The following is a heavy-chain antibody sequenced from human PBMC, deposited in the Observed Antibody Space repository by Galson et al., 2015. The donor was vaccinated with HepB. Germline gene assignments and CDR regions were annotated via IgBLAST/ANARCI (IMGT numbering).Heavy chain of an antibody. CDR2: INPSGGST. D-gene: IGHD2-21*02. J-gene: IGHJ4*02. Sequence: SVKVSCKASGYTFTSYYMHWVRQAPGQGLEWMGIINPSGGSTSYAQKFQGRVTMTRDTSTSTVYMELSSLRSEDTAVYYCASSLAYCGGDCPVVLGYWGQGTLVTVSS. CDR1: GYTFTSYY. V-gene: IGHV1-46*03. CDR3: ASSLAYCGGDCPVVLGY.